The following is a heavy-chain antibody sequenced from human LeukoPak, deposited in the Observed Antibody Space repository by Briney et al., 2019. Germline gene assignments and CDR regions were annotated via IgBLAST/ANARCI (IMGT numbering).Heavy chain of an antibody. D-gene: IGHD2-15*01. CDR1: SDSINNYW. CDR3: ARFSSFYDLSPATNAFDI. J-gene: IGHJ3*02. V-gene: IGHV4-4*07. CDR2: VKTTGGT. Sequence: KPSETLSLTCTVSSDSINNYWWNWIRLPAGKGLEWIGRVKTTGGTNYNPSLKSRVTMSLDTSRNLFSLQLTSVTAADTALYYCARFSSFYDLSPATNAFDIWGQGTTVIVSS.